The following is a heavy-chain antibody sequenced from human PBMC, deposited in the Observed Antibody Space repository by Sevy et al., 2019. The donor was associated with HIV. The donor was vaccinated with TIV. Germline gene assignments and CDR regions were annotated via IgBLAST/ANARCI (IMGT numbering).Heavy chain of an antibody. J-gene: IGHJ3*02. CDR2: SYFSGTT. D-gene: IGHD6-25*01. V-gene: IGHV4-30-4*01. Sequence: SETLSLTSTVSAGSISSGDFYWSWIRQPPGKGMEWIGNSYFSGTTYYNPSLNSRATISVDTSKNQFSLKLSSVTAADRAIYYCTYKSGSKTTYDAFDIWGQGTMVTVSS. CDR3: TYKSGSKTTYDAFDI. CDR1: AGSISSGDFY.